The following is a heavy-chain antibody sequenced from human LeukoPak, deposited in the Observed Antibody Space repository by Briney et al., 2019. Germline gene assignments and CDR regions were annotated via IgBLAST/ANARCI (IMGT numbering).Heavy chain of an antibody. CDR3: AKALAVAGTWYYFDY. J-gene: IGHJ4*02. V-gene: IGHV3-23*01. Sequence: GGSLRLSCAASGFTFSSYWMHWVRQAPGKGLEWVSAISGSGGSTYYADSVKGRFTISRDNSKNTLYLQMNSLRAEDTAVYYCAKALAVAGTWYYFDYWGQGTLVTVSS. D-gene: IGHD6-19*01. CDR1: GFTFSSYW. CDR2: ISGSGGST.